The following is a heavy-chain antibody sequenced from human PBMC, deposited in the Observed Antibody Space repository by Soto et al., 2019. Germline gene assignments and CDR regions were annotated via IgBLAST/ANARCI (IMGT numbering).Heavy chain of an antibody. D-gene: IGHD3-3*01. CDR1: GGTFSSYA. CDR3: ASRFAQLYDFWSGYWSMDV. CDR2: IIPIFGTA. Sequence: SVKVSCKASGGTFSSYAISWVRQAPGQGLEWMGGIIPIFGTANYAQKFQGRVTITADKSTSTAYMELSSLRSEDTAVYYCASRFAQLYDFWSGYWSMDVWGQGTTVTVSS. J-gene: IGHJ6*02. V-gene: IGHV1-69*06.